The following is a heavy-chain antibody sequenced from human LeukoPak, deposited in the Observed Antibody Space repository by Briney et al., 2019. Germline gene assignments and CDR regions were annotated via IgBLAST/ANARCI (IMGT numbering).Heavy chain of an antibody. V-gene: IGHV3-23*01. J-gene: IGHJ4*02. Sequence: PGGSLRLSCAASGFTFSSYAMSWVRQAPGKGLEWVSGVGGSGSSTYYADSVKGRFTVSRDNSKDTLYLQMNSLRAEDTAVYYCAKDTIDYYDNSGYYRGWGQGTLVTVSS. CDR2: VGGSGSST. CDR1: GFTFSSYA. D-gene: IGHD3-22*01. CDR3: AKDTIDYYDNSGYYRG.